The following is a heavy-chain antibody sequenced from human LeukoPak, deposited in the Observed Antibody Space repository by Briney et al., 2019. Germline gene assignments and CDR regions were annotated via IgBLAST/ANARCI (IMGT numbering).Heavy chain of an antibody. D-gene: IGHD1-26*01. V-gene: IGHV3-21*01. Sequence: AGGSLRLSCAASGFTFSSYNMNWVRQAPGKGLEWVSSITSSSSYIYYADSVRGRFTISRDNAKNSLYLQINSLRAEDTAVYYCARDPHSGSYVDYYYYYYMDVWGKGTTVTISS. CDR1: GFTFSSYN. J-gene: IGHJ6*03. CDR3: ARDPHSGSYVDYYYYYYMDV. CDR2: ITSSSSYI.